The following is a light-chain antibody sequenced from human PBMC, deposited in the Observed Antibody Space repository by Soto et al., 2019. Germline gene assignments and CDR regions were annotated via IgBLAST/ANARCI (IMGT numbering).Light chain of an antibody. CDR3: QQGDSFPIT. J-gene: IGKJ5*01. CDR1: QSISSW. V-gene: IGKV1-12*01. CDR2: AAS. Sequence: DIQMTQSPSSVSAYVGDRVTITCRASQSISSWLAWYQQKPGKAPKLLIYAASSLQSGVPSRFSGSGAGTDFTLTISSLQPEDFGTYYCQQGDSFPITFGQGTRLEIK.